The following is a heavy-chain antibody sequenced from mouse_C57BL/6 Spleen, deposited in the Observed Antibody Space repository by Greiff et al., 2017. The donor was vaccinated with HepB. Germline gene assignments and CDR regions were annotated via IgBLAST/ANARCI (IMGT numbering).Heavy chain of an antibody. J-gene: IGHJ1*03. CDR3: ASDEEWRCGDFDD. CDR1: GYTFTSYW. CDR2: IYTGSGST. D-gene: IGHD1-3*01. V-gene: IGHV1-55*01. Sequence: VQLQQSGAELVKPGASVKMSCKASGYTFTSYWITWVKQRPGQGLEWIGDIYTGSGSTNYNEKFKSKATLTVDTSSSTAYMQLRSLTSEDSAVYYCASDEEWRCGDFDDWGTGTTVTVSS.